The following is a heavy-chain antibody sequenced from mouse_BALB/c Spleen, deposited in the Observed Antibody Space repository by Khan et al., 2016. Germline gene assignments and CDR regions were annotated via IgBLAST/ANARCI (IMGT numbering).Heavy chain of an antibody. D-gene: IGHD2-4*01. V-gene: IGHV1-87*01. J-gene: IGHJ4*01. Sequence: VQLQESGAELARPGASVKLSCKASGYTFTSYWMQWVKQRPGQGLEWIGAIYPGDGDTRYTQKFKGKATLTADKSSSTAYMQLSSLASEDSAVYYGAPMITDAMDYWGQGTSVTVSS. CDR3: APMITDAMDY. CDR2: IYPGDGDT. CDR1: GYTFTSYW.